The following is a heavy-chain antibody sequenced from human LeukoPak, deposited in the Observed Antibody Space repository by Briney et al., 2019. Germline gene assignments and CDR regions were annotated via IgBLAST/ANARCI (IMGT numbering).Heavy chain of an antibody. CDR1: GGSFSGYY. D-gene: IGHD3-3*01. V-gene: IGHV4-34*01. Sequence: SETLPLTCAVYGGSFSGYYWSWIRQPPGKGLEWIGEINHSGSTNYNPSLKSRVTISVDTSKNQFSLKLSSVTAADTAVYYCARGGIFGVVKKIKNYFDYWGQGTLVTVSS. CDR2: INHSGST. J-gene: IGHJ4*02. CDR3: ARGGIFGVVKKIKNYFDY.